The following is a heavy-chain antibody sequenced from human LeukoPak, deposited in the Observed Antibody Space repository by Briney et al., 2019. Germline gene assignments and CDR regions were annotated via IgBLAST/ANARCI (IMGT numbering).Heavy chain of an antibody. Sequence: ASVKVSCKASGYAFTSYDINWVRQATGQGLEWMGWMNPNSGNTGYAQKFQGRVTITRNTSISTAYMELSSLRSEDTAVYYCARGPLRGVRQKNWFDPWGQGTLVTVSS. D-gene: IGHD3-10*01. J-gene: IGHJ5*02. CDR2: MNPNSGNT. V-gene: IGHV1-8*03. CDR1: GYAFTSYD. CDR3: ARGPLRGVRQKNWFDP.